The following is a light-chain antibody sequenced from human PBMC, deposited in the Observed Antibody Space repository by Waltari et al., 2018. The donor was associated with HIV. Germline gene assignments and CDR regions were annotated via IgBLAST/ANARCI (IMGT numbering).Light chain of an antibody. CDR3: QQYKSVFYT. V-gene: IGKV1-5*03. Sequence: IQMLQSPSVLSASVGDRITITCLASQIVDSWLAWYQHRPGRAPKLLIYKSSTLEYVDPARFTGSGSGTNFTLSINSLHPDDFGTYYCQQYKSVFYTFGLGPRL. J-gene: IGKJ3*01. CDR1: QIVDSW. CDR2: KSS.